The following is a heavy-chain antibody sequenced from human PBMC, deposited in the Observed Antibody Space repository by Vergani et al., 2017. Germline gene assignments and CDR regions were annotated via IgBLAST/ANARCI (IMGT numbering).Heavy chain of an antibody. D-gene: IGHD4-17*01. Sequence: VQLVESGGGLVQPGGSLRLSCAASSFSVSSHYMTWVRQAPGKGLEWVSTINIGGRTSYADSVKGRLTLTRDDSKNTLHLQKNSLRPEDTAVYYCARGMTTETTDLDGFDIWGQGTMVSVSS. CDR2: INIGGRT. CDR3: ARGMTTETTDLDGFDI. V-gene: IGHV3-66*02. CDR1: SFSVSSHY. J-gene: IGHJ3*02.